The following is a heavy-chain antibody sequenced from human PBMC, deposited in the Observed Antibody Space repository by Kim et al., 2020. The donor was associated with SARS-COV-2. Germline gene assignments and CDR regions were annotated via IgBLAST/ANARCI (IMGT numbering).Heavy chain of an antibody. CDR3: AKFQNPANYYYGMDV. CDR1: GFTFSSYG. CDR2: ISYDGSNK. V-gene: IGHV3-30*18. Sequence: GGSLRLSCAASGFTFSSYGMHWVRQAPGKGLEWVAVISYDGSNKYYADSVKGRFTISRDNSKNTLYLQMNSLRAEDTAVYYCAKFQNPANYYYGMDVWGQGTTVTVSS. J-gene: IGHJ6*02.